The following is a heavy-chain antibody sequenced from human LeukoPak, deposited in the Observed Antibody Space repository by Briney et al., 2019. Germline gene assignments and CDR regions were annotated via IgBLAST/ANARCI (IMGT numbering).Heavy chain of an antibody. D-gene: IGHD6-6*01. V-gene: IGHV4-31*03. Sequence: SQTLSLTCTVSGGSISSGGYYWSWIRQHPGKGLERIGYIYYSGSTYYNPSLKSRVTISVDTSKNQFSLKLSSVTAADTAVYYCARVLAAQSDAYGMDVWGQGTTVTVSS. CDR3: ARVLAAQSDAYGMDV. J-gene: IGHJ6*02. CDR1: GGSISSGGYY. CDR2: IYYSGST.